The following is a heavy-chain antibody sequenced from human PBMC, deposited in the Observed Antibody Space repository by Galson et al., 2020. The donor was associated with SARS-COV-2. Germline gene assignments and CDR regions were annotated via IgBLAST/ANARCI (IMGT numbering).Heavy chain of an antibody. CDR1: GFTFSSYE. CDR2: ISSSGSTI. J-gene: IGHJ4*02. D-gene: IGHD3-10*01. Sequence: TGGSLRLSCAASGFTFSSYEMNWVRQAPGKGLEWLSYISSSGSTIYYADSVKGRFTISRDNAKNSLYLQMNSLRAEDTAVYYCARGPATYYYSYWGQGTLVTVSS. CDR3: ARGPATYYYSY. V-gene: IGHV3-48*03.